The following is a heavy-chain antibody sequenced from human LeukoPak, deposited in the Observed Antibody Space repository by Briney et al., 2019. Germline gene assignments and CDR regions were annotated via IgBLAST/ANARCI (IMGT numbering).Heavy chain of an antibody. D-gene: IGHD1-7*01. J-gene: IGHJ6*03. CDR1: GYTFISYY. Sequence: ASVKVSCKASGYTFISYYMHWVRQAPGQGLEWMGIINPSGGSTSYAQKFQGRVTMTRDTSTSTVYMELSSLRSEDTAVYYCARTITAYQGAGTSPFTVYYYYMDVWGKGTTVTVSS. V-gene: IGHV1-46*01. CDR3: ARTITAYQGAGTSPFTVYYYYMDV. CDR2: INPSGGST.